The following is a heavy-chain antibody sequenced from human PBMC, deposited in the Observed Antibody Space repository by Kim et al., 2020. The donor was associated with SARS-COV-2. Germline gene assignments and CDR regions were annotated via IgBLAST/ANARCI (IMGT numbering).Heavy chain of an antibody. J-gene: IGHJ6*02. V-gene: IGHV4-39*01. D-gene: IGHD2-15*01. CDR2: VFYNGIT. CDR1: GGSVNSSSHY. Sequence: SETLSLTCTVSGGSVNSSSHYWAWLRQPTGKGLVWSVNVFYNGITYYTPSLSDRVSMSVDLSKNQYSLTVNFVTAADAAVFFCARLDLSIEQYNYGLDVWGRGSRVSVSS. CDR3: ARLDLSIEQYNYGLDV.